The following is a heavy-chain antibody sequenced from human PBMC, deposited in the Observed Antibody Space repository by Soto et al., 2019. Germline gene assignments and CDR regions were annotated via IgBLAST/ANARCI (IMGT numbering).Heavy chain of an antibody. V-gene: IGHV1-69*08. CDR3: AREYCSGGSCYVGEYYYYGMDV. CDR2: IIPILGIA. Sequence: HVQLVQSGAEVKKPGSSVKVSCKASGGTFSSYTISWVRQAPGQGLEWMGRIIPILGIANYAQKFQGRVTITADKSTSTAYMELSSLRSEDTAVYYCAREYCSGGSCYVGEYYYYGMDVWGQGTTVTVSS. CDR1: GGTFSSYT. D-gene: IGHD2-15*01. J-gene: IGHJ6*02.